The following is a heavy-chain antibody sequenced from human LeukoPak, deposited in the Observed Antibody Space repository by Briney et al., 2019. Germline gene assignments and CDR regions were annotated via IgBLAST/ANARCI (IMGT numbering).Heavy chain of an antibody. CDR1: GGSISSGGYS. CDR3: ASGPYDSSGYYYSFDY. V-gene: IGHV4-30-2*01. CDR2: IYHSGST. J-gene: IGHJ4*02. D-gene: IGHD3-22*01. Sequence: SATLSLTCAVSGGSISSGGYSWSWIRQPPGKGLAWIGYIYHSGSTYYNPSLKSRVTISVDRSKNQFSLKLSSVTAADTAVYYCASGPYDSSGYYYSFDYWGQGTLVTVSS.